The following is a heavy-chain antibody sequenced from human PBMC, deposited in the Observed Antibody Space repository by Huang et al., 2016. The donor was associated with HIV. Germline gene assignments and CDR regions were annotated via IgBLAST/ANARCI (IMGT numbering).Heavy chain of an antibody. CDR1: GGSLSGYY. CDR2: INNLGSP. CDR3: ARDATKNPRGWFDP. Sequence: QVHLQQWGAGLLKSAATLSLTCAVYGGSLSGYYWSWLRQTPGKGLVWIGEINNLGSPNYNPSLKRRVSISMDGSKKQFSLKLRSISDADTAVYFCARDATKNPRGWFDPWGQGTLVTVSS. V-gene: IGHV4-34*02. D-gene: IGHD3-10*01. J-gene: IGHJ5*02.